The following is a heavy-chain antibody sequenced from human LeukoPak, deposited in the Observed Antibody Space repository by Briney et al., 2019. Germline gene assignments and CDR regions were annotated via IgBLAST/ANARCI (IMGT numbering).Heavy chain of an antibody. CDR1: GFTFSSYT. CDR3: ARGNDYGGPHY. V-gene: IGHV3-21*01. D-gene: IGHD4-23*01. J-gene: IGHJ4*02. CDR2: ISGSNSYI. Sequence: GGSLRLSCAASGFTFSSYTMHWIRQAPGKGLEWVSSISGSNSYIFYADSVKGRFTVSRDNAKDSLYLQMNSLRAEDTAVYYCARGNDYGGPHYWGQGTLVTVSS.